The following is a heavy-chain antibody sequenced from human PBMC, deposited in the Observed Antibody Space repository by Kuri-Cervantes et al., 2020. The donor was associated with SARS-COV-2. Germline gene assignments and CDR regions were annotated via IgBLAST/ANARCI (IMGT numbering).Heavy chain of an antibody. D-gene: IGHD4-17*01. CDR3: AREALTTVIDY. J-gene: IGHJ4*02. V-gene: IGHV3-23*01. CDR2: ISGSGGST. Sequence: GASQKISCAASGFTFSSYAMSWVRQAPGKGLEWVSAISGSGGSTYYADCVKGRFTISRDNSKNTLYLQMNSLRAGDTAVYYCAREALTTVIDYWGQGTLVTVSS. CDR1: GFTFSSYA.